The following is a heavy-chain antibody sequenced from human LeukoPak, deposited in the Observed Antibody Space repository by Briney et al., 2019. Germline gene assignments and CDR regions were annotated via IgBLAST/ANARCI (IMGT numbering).Heavy chain of an antibody. CDR2: IYTSGST. V-gene: IGHV4-4*07. CDR1: GGSISSYY. CDR3: ARSRQASGLFNS. D-gene: IGHD3-10*01. J-gene: IGHJ5*01. Sequence: SETLSLTRTVSGGSISSYYWSWIRQPAGKGLEWIGRIYTSGSTNYNPSLKSRVTMSVDTSKNQFSLKLSSVTAADTAVYYCARSRQASGLFNSWGQGTLVVVSS.